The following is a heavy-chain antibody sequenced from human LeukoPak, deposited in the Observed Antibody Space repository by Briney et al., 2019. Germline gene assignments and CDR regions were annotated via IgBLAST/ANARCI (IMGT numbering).Heavy chain of an antibody. CDR3: VRAAIVRGVITYDY. Sequence: PGGSLRLSCVASGFTFSDYDMHRVRQVTGKGLEWVSAIGNAGGTYYPDSVKGRFTISRENAKNSLYLQMDSLRAGDTAVYYCVRAAIVRGVITYDYWGQGTLVTVSS. V-gene: IGHV3-13*01. CDR1: GFTFSDYD. CDR2: IGNAGGT. D-gene: IGHD3-10*01. J-gene: IGHJ4*02.